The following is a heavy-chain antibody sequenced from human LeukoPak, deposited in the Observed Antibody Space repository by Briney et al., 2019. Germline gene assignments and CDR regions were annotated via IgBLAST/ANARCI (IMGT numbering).Heavy chain of an antibody. D-gene: IGHD4-23*01. Sequence: PGGSLRLSCAASGFTFSSYAMSWVRQAPGKGLEWVSVIYSGGSTYCADSVKGRFTISKHNSKNTLYLQMNSLRAEDTAMYYCARDDYGGNDYWGQGTLVTVSS. CDR1: GFTFSSYA. J-gene: IGHJ4*02. V-gene: IGHV3-53*04. CDR2: IYSGGST. CDR3: ARDDYGGNDY.